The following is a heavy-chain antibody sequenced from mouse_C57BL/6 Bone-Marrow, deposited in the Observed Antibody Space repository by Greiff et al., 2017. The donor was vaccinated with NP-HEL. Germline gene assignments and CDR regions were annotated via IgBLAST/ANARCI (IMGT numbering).Heavy chain of an antibody. CDR3: AREEDY. V-gene: IGHV1-42*01. Sequence: EVKLVESGPELVKPGASVKISCKASGYSFTGYYMNWVKQSPEKSLEWIGEINPSTGGTTYNQKFKAKATLTVDKSSSTAYMQLKSLTSEDSAVYYCAREEDYWGQGTSVTVSS. J-gene: IGHJ4*01. CDR2: INPSTGGT. CDR1: GYSFTGYY.